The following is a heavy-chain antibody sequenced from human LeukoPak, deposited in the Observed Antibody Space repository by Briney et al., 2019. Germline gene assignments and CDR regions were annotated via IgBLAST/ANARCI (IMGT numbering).Heavy chain of an antibody. CDR2: INNDGTAT. V-gene: IGHV3-74*01. J-gene: IGHJ4*02. D-gene: IGHD4-17*01. Sequence: GGSLRLSCAASGFTFSAYWMHWVRQVPGKGLVWVSRINNDGTATFFADSVKGRFTISRDNAKNSLYLQMNSLRAEDTAVYYCTVSFDYWGQGTLVTVSS. CDR3: TVSFDY. CDR1: GFTFSAYW.